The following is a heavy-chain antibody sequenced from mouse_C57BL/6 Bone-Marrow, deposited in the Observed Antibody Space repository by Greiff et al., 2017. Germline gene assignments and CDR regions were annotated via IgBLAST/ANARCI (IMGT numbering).Heavy chain of an antibody. V-gene: IGHV1-61*01. J-gene: IGHJ2*01. CDR2: IYPSASET. CDR1: GYTFTSYW. D-gene: IGHD1-3*01. Sequence: QVQLQQPGAELVRPGSSVKLSCKASGYTFTSYWMDWVQQRPGHGLEWIGTIYPSASETHYNQKFKDKDTLTVAKSSSTAYMQLSSLTSEDSAVYYWCCGSDYWGQGTTLTVSS. CDR3: CCGSDY.